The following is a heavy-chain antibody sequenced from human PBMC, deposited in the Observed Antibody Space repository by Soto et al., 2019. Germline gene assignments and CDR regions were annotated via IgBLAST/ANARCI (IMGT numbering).Heavy chain of an antibody. Sequence: QVQLVQSGAEVKKPGSSVKVSCKASGGTFSSYTITWVRQAPGQGLEWMGGITPIFGTANYAQKFQGRVTITADESTSTAYMELSSLRSEDTAVYYCARVDVVVVAAPYYYYYGMDVWGQGTTVTVSS. CDR1: GGTFSSYT. CDR3: ARVDVVVVAAPYYYYYGMDV. V-gene: IGHV1-69*01. CDR2: ITPIFGTA. J-gene: IGHJ6*02. D-gene: IGHD2-15*01.